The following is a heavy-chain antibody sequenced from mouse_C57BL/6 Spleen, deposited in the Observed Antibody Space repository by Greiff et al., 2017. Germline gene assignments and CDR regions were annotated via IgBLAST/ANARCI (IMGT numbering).Heavy chain of an antibody. CDR1: GYTFTSYW. D-gene: IGHD1-1*01. CDR2: IDPSDSET. Sequence: QVQLQQPGAELVRPGSSVKLSCKASGYTFTSYWMHWVKQRPIQGLEWIGNIDPSDSETHYNQQFKDKATLTVDKSSSTAYMQLSSLTSEDSAVYYWARRGNYGSSYEMDYFDDWGQGTTLTVSS. CDR3: ARRGNYGSSYEMDYFDD. V-gene: IGHV1-52*01. J-gene: IGHJ2*01.